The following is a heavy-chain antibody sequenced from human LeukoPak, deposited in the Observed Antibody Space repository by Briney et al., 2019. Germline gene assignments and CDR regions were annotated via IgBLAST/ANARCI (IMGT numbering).Heavy chain of an antibody. D-gene: IGHD3-22*01. V-gene: IGHV3-21*01. Sequence: GGSLRLSCAASGFTFNSYWMSWVRQAPGKGLEWVSSIRSSTTYVYYADSVKGRFTISRDNAKNSLYLQMNNLRVEDTAVYYCARDGDTSGYSDWGLGTRVTVSS. CDR3: ARDGDTSGYSD. CDR1: GFTFNSYW. CDR2: IRSSTTYV. J-gene: IGHJ4*02.